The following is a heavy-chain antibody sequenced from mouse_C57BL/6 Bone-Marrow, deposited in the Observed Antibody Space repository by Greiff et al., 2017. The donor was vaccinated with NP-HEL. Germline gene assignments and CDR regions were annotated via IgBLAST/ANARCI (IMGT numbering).Heavy chain of an antibody. Sequence: VQLQQPGAELVRPGTSVKLSCKASGYTFTSYWMHWVKQRPGQGLEWIGVIDPSDSYTNYNQKFKGKATLTVDTSSSTAYMQLSSLTSEDSAVYYCARTLFAYWGQGTRVTVSA. V-gene: IGHV1-59*01. CDR1: GYTFTSYW. J-gene: IGHJ3*01. CDR3: ARTLFAY. CDR2: IDPSDSYT.